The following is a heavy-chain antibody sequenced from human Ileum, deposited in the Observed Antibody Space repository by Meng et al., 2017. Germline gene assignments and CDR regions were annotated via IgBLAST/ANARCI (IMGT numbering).Heavy chain of an antibody. CDR3: ARDQGVVVVENFDY. Sequence: VGSWGGVGQPGRSLRLCWSAAGFTFSSYGIHWVRQAPGKGLEWVAGLWHDGSNKYYADSVKGRFTISRDNSKNTLYLQMNSLRAEDTAVYYCARDQGVVVVENFDYWGQGTLVTVSS. J-gene: IGHJ4*02. CDR2: LWHDGSNK. V-gene: IGHV3-33*01. D-gene: IGHD3-22*01. CDR1: GFTFSSYG.